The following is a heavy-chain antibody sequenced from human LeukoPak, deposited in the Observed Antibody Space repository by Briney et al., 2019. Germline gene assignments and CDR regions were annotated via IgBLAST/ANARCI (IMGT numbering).Heavy chain of an antibody. V-gene: IGHV4-4*07. CDR1: GGSISSYY. CDR3: ARLDNERITIFGVVSPDYGMDV. Sequence: SETLSLTCTVSGGSISSYYWSWIRQPAGKGLEWIGRIYTSGSTNYNPSLKSRVTMSVDTSKNQFSLKLSSVTAADTAVYYCARLDNERITIFGVVSPDYGMDVWGQGTTVTVSS. D-gene: IGHD3-3*01. CDR2: IYTSGST. J-gene: IGHJ6*02.